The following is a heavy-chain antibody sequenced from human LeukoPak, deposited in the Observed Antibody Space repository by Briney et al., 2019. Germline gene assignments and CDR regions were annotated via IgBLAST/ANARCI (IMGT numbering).Heavy chain of an antibody. V-gene: IGHV3-11*01. Sequence: KAGGSPRLSCAASGFSFSDSHMSWIRQAPGKGLEWILYISSSGSKREYADSVKGRFTISRDNSKKSVYLQMNSLRVEDTAVYYCVRGEGATSQPFDSWGQGTVVTVSS. CDR3: VRGEGATSQPFDS. CDR1: GFSFSDSH. J-gene: IGHJ4*02. CDR2: ISSSGSKR. D-gene: IGHD5-12*01.